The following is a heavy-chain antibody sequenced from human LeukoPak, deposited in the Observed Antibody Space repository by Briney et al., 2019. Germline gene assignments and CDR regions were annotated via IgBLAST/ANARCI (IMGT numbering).Heavy chain of an antibody. CDR2: IYYSGST. CDR1: GGSISSGGYY. CDR3: ARAENYRSYWFDP. J-gene: IGHJ5*02. D-gene: IGHD1-7*01. Sequence: SETPSLTCTVSGGSISSGGYYWSWIRQHPGKGLEWIGYIYYSGSTYYNPSFKSRVTISVDTSKNQFSLKLSSVTAADTAVYYCARAENYRSYWFDPWGQGTLVTVSS. V-gene: IGHV4-31*03.